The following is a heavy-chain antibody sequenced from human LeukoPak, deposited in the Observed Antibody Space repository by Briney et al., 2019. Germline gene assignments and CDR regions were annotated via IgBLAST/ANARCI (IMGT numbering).Heavy chain of an antibody. CDR3: ARDRDSSGWSRFDY. J-gene: IGHJ4*02. V-gene: IGHV1-69*13. CDR2: IIPIFGTA. Sequence: ASVKVSCKASGYTFTGYDINWVRQAPGQGLEWMGGIIPIFGTANYAQKFQGRVTITADESTSTAYMELSSLRSEDTAVYYCARDRDSSGWSRFDYWGQGTLVTVSS. D-gene: IGHD6-19*01. CDR1: GYTFTGYD.